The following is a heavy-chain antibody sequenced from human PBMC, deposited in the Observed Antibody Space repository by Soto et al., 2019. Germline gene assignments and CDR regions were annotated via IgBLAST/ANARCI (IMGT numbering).Heavy chain of an antibody. CDR3: ARHPALTTFGYYYMDV. CDR1: GGSISSYH. D-gene: IGHD4-17*01. V-gene: IGHV4-59*08. J-gene: IGHJ6*03. Sequence: PSETLSLTCTVSGGSISSYHWSWIRQPPGKGLEWIGYIYYSGSTNYNPSLKSRVTISVDTSKNQFSLKLSSVTAADTAVYYCARHPALTTFGYYYMDVWGKGTTVTVSS. CDR2: IYYSGST.